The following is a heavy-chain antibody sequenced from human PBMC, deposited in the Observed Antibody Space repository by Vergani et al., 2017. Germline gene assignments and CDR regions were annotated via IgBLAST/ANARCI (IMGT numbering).Heavy chain of an antibody. D-gene: IGHD3-22*01. Sequence: EVQLVESGGGLVQPGRSLRLSCAASGFTFDDYAMHWVRQAPGKGLEWVSGISWNSGSIGYADSVTGRFTISRDNAKNSLYLQMNSLRAEDTALYYCAKDSKYYYDSSGHPDYWGQGTLVTASS. CDR3: AKDSKYYYDSSGHPDY. CDR2: ISWNSGSI. J-gene: IGHJ4*02. V-gene: IGHV3-9*01. CDR1: GFTFDDYA.